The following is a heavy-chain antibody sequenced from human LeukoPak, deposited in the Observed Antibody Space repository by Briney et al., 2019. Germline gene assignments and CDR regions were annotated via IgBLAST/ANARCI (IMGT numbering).Heavy chain of an antibody. CDR1: GFTFSSYA. CDR3: AKDQNYDILTGPFDY. CDR2: ISYDGSNK. Sequence: GGSLRLSCAASGFTFSSYAMHWVRQAPGKGLEWVAVISYDGSNKYYADSVKGRFTISRDNAKNSLYLQMNSLRAEDTALYYCAKDQNYDILTGPFDYWGQGTLVTVSS. J-gene: IGHJ4*02. V-gene: IGHV3-30-3*01. D-gene: IGHD3-9*01.